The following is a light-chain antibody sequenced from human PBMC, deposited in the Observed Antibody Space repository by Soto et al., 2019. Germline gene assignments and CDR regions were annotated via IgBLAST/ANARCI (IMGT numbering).Light chain of an antibody. CDR2: FGS. CDR1: QSLLYNNTYNY. V-gene: IGKV2-28*01. CDR3: RQALQSLT. Sequence: EIVMTQSPLTLPVTPGEPASISCRSSQSLLYNNTYNYLDWYVQKPGQSPQLLIYFGSNRAPGVPDRFSGSGSGTDFTLKINRGEAEDVGTYYCRQALQSLTVGQGTRLEIK. J-gene: IGKJ5*01.